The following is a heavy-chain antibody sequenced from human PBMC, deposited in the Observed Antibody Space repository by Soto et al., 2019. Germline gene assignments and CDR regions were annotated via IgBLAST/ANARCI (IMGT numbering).Heavy chain of an antibody. D-gene: IGHD5-18*01. J-gene: IGHJ4*02. CDR3: ATDDSLAS. Sequence: EVQLVESGGGLGQPGGSLRLSCAASGFTFRTSWMSWVRQAPGKGPEWVASIGQDGGEKYYVDSVKGRFIISRDNAKTSLDLQMNSLGVEDSAMYYCATDDSLASWGQGTLVTVSS. V-gene: IGHV3-7*03. CDR2: IGQDGGEK. CDR1: GFTFRTSW.